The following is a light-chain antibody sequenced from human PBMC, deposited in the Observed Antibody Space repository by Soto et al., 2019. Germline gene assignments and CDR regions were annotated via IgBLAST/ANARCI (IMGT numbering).Light chain of an antibody. V-gene: IGLV2-23*01. J-gene: IGLJ1*01. CDR2: EGS. Sequence: QLVLTQPASVSGSPGQSITISCTGTSSDVGSYNLVSWYQQHPGKAPKLMIYEGSKRPSGVSNRFSGSKSGNTASLTISGLQAEDEADYYCCSYAGSSPVVFGTGTKLTVL. CDR3: CSYAGSSPVV. CDR1: SSDVGSYNL.